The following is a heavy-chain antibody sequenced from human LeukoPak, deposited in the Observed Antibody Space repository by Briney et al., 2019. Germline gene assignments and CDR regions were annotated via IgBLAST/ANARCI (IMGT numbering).Heavy chain of an antibody. CDR2: ISSSSSTI. J-gene: IGHJ3*02. D-gene: IGHD2-2*01. CDR1: GCTFSSYS. CDR3: ARDCSSTSCSDAFDI. Sequence: GGSLRLSCAASGCTFSSYSMNWVRQAPGKGLEWVSYISSSSSTIYYADSVKGRFTISRDNAKNSLYLQMNSLRAEDTAVYYCARDCSSTSCSDAFDIWGQGTMVTVSS. V-gene: IGHV3-48*01.